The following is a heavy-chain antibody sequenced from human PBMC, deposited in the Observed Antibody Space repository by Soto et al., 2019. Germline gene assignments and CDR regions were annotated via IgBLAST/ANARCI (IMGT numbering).Heavy chain of an antibody. CDR1: GFTVSSNY. J-gene: IGHJ6*02. D-gene: IGHD6-6*01. CDR3: ARDRRADRTAYYYGMDV. Sequence: GGSLRLSCAASGFTVSSNYMSWVRQAPGKGLEWVSVIYSGGSTYYADSVKGRFTISRDNSKNTLYLQMNSLRAEDTAVYYCARDRRADRTAYYYGMDVWGQGTRVTVSS. CDR2: IYSGGST. V-gene: IGHV3-53*01.